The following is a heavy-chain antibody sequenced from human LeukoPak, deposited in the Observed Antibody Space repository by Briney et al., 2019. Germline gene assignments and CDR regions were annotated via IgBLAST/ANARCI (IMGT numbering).Heavy chain of an antibody. CDR1: GFSFISYG. D-gene: IGHD4-17*01. J-gene: IGHJ4*02. CDR3: AKRPSDYGDYVSYFDY. V-gene: IGHV3-30*18. Sequence: GGSLRLSCAASGFSFISYGMHWVRQAPGKGLEGVGVISDDGRRKDYADSVKGRFTISRDNSKDTLYLQMNSLRAEDTAVYYCAKRPSDYGDYVSYFDYWGQGTLVTVSS. CDR2: ISDDGRRK.